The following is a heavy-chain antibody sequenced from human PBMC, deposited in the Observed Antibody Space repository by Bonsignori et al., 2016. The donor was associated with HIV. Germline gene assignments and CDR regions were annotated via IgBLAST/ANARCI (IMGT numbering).Heavy chain of an antibody. Sequence: GSLRLSCTVSGGSISSYYWSWIRQPAGKGLEWIGRIYTSGSTNYNPSLKSRVTMSVDTSKNQFSLKLSSVTAADTAVYYCARDTGFWFDPWGQGTLVTVSS. V-gene: IGHV4-4*07. CDR1: GGSISSYY. D-gene: IGHD1-14*01. J-gene: IGHJ5*02. CDR2: IYTSGST. CDR3: ARDTGFWFDP.